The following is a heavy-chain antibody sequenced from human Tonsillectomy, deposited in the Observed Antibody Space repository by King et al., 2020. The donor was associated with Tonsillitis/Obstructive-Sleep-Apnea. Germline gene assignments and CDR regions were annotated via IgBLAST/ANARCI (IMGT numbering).Heavy chain of an antibody. CDR1: GLTFSSYA. D-gene: IGHD5-24*01. CDR2: ISGSGGSP. V-gene: IGHV3-23*04. J-gene: IGHJ4*02. CDR3: VKDERWQAEGRNDY. Sequence: VQLVESGGGLVQPGGSLRLSCAASGLTFSSYAMSGVRQAPGKGLKWVSAISGSGGSPFYAESVKGRFTISRDNSKNLLYLQINSLRAEVTAVYYCVKDERWQAEGRNDYWGQGTLVTVSS.